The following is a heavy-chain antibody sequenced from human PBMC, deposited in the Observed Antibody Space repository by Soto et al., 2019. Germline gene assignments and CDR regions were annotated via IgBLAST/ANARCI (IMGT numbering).Heavy chain of an antibody. J-gene: IGHJ4*02. CDR2: IKKDGSEK. V-gene: IGHV3-7*01. CDR1: GFSFSTYW. D-gene: IGHD6-19*01. Sequence: EVQFVESGGGLVQPRGSLRLSCAASGFSFSTYWMNWVRQAPGKGLEWVAIIKKDGSEKLYVDSVKGRFTSSRDNARNSLYLEMNSLRAEDTAVYYCVAGSGWLPDFWGQGTLVTVSS. CDR3: VAGSGWLPDF.